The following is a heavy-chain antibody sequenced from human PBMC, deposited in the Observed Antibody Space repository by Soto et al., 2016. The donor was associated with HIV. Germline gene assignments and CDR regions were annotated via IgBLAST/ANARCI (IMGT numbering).Heavy chain of an antibody. CDR1: EFTFRTYS. J-gene: IGHJ4*02. D-gene: IGHD6-13*01. Sequence: EVQLVESGGGLVKPGESLRLSCTGSEFTFRTYSMNWVRQAPGKGLEWVSSISRSSTYIYYADSVKGRFTISRGNAKNLLYLQMNSLRAEDTAVYYCARAETYSSSYQDWGQGTLVTVSS. CDR2: ISRSSTYI. V-gene: IGHV3-21*01. CDR3: ARAETYSSSYQD.